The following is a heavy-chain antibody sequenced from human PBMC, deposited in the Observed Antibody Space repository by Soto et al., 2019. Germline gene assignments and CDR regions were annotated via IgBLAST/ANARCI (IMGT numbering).Heavy chain of an antibody. V-gene: IGHV3-23*01. J-gene: IGHJ4*01. CDR2: ISGSGDST. Sequence: EVQLLESGGGLVQPGGSLRLSCAASGFTFSNYAMNWVRQAPVKGLEWVSVISGSGDSTYHADSVKGRFTISRDNSKNTLYLQLNSLRAEDTAVYYCARRGSGSYYDYWGHGTLVTVSS. CDR1: GFTFSNYA. D-gene: IGHD1-26*01. CDR3: ARRGSGSYYDY.